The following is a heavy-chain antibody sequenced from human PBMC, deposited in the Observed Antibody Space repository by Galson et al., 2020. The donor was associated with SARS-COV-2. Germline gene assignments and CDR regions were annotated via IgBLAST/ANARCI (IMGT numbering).Heavy chain of an antibody. CDR2: INPSGGRT. Sequence: ASVKVSCKAFGYTFTNYYLHWVRLVPGQGLEWMGVINPSGGRTTYAQNFQDRVTVTRDTSTSMVYLELSSLRSEDTAVYYCARSYDFWSGCYANYYNGMDVWGQGTTVTVSS. CDR1: GYTFTNYY. D-gene: IGHD3-3*01. CDR3: ARSYDFWSGCYANYYNGMDV. J-gene: IGHJ6*02. V-gene: IGHV1-46*01.